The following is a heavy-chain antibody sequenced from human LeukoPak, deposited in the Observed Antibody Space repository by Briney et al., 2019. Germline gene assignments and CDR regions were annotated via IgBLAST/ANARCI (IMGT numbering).Heavy chain of an antibody. J-gene: IGHJ4*02. V-gene: IGHV4-39*01. CDR1: GGSISSSSYY. Sequence: PSETLSLTCTVSGGSISSSSYYWGWIRQPPGKGLEWIGSIYYSGSTYYNPSLKSRVTISVDTSKNQFSLKLSSVTAADTAVYYCARHAWFGVSYDYWGQGTLVTVSS. CDR3: ARHAWFGVSYDY. D-gene: IGHD3-10*01. CDR2: IYYSGST.